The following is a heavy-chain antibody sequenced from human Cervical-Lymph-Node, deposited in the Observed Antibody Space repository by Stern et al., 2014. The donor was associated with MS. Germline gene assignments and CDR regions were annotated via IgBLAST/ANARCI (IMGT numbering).Heavy chain of an antibody. Sequence: EVQLVESGGGLIQPGGSLRLSCAVSGYSVSTNYMSWIRQAPGKGLEWVAVIYSGGSTYHAGSGRGRFTISRDNARNTLSLQMDSLRAEDTAVYYCARDYYDSRGYSHWGQGTLVTVSS. CDR2: IYSGGST. CDR3: ARDYYDSRGYSH. V-gene: IGHV3-53*01. J-gene: IGHJ4*02. CDR1: GYSVSTNY. D-gene: IGHD3-22*01.